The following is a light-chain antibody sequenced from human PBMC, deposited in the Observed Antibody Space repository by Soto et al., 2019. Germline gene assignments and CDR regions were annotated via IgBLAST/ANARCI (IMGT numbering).Light chain of an antibody. J-gene: IGLJ2*01. CDR1: SSDIGTYNH. Sequence: QSVLTQPASVSGSPGQSITISCTGSSSDIGTYNHVTWYQQHPGQAPKLIIYSVNSRPSRTPSRFSGSKSGDTAFLTISGLQAEDESDYYCRSFTSRGTPDVVFGRGAKLIVL. CDR3: RSFTSRGTPDVV. CDR2: SVN. V-gene: IGLV2-14*01.